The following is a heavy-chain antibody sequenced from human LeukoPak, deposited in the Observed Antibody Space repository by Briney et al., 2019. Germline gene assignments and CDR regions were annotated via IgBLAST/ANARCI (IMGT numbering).Heavy chain of an antibody. D-gene: IGHD2-15*01. J-gene: IGHJ6*03. CDR2: MNPNSGNT. CDR3: ARRGYCSGGSCYWPRSRYYYYYYMDV. CDR1: GYTLTSYD. Sequence: GASVKVSCKASGYTLTSYDINWVRQATGQGLEWMGWMNPNSGNTGYAQKFQGRVTMTRNTSISTAYMELSSLRSEDTAVYYCARRGYCSGGSCYWPRSRYYYYYYMDVWGKGTTVTVSS. V-gene: IGHV1-8*01.